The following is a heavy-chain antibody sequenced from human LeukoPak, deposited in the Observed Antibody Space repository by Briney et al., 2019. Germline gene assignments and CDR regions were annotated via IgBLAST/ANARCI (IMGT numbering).Heavy chain of an antibody. CDR1: GYTFSSYG. Sequence: ASVKVSCKTSGYTFSSYGITWVRQAPGQGLEWMAWINGYNGDTDYAQNFQGRVTVTTDTSTSTVYMELRSLRFDDTAVYYCARGRMYDALDIWGQGTMVTVSS. J-gene: IGHJ3*02. D-gene: IGHD2-15*01. CDR2: INGYNGDT. V-gene: IGHV1-18*01. CDR3: ARGRMYDALDI.